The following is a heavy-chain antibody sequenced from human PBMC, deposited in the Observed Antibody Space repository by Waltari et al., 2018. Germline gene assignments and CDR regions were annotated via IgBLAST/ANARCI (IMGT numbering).Heavy chain of an antibody. Sequence: QVQLQESGPGLVKPSETLSLPCPVSGGSVSIGSYYWRWIRQPTGKGLEWIGYIYYSGSTNYNPSLKSRVTISVDTSKNQFSLKLSAVTAADTAVYYCARDREYSSSSGYYGMDVWGQGTTVTVSS. CDR1: GGSVSIGSYY. CDR2: IYYSGST. D-gene: IGHD6-6*01. CDR3: ARDREYSSSSGYYGMDV. J-gene: IGHJ6*02. V-gene: IGHV4-61*01.